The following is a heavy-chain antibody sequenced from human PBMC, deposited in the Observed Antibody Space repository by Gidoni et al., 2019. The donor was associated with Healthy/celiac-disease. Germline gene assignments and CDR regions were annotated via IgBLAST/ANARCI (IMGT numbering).Heavy chain of an antibody. Sequence: QVQLQEMGTGLVKTSETLYLTCPGSGGSISSYYWSWIRQPAGKGLEWIGRIYTSGSANYNPSLKSRVTMSVDTSKNQFSLKLSSVTAADTAVYYCARGYNWNYVDYWGQGTLVTVSS. V-gene: IGHV4-4*07. CDR3: ARGYNWNYVDY. D-gene: IGHD1-20*01. CDR1: GGSISSYY. CDR2: IYTSGSA. J-gene: IGHJ4*02.